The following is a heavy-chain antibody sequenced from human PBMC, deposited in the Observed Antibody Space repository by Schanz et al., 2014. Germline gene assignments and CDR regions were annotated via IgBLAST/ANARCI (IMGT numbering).Heavy chain of an antibody. CDR2: IWNNGVTK. Sequence: QAQLMESGGGVVQPGTSLILSCSVSGFSLNTYGIHWFRQPAGKGLEWVAVIWNNGVTKYYAGSVRGRFTISRDRFQNTLYLRMSSLRAEDTAVYYCARPRFDYGEVDYWGQGTLVTVSS. J-gene: IGHJ4*02. V-gene: IGHV3-33*01. CDR3: ARPRFDYGEVDY. D-gene: IGHD4-17*01. CDR1: GFSLNTYG.